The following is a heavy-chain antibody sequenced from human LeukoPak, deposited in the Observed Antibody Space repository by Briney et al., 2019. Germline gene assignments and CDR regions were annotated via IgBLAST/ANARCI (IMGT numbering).Heavy chain of an antibody. CDR1: GFTFDDYA. CDR2: ISWNSGSI. Sequence: GGSLRLSCAASGFTFDDYAMHWVRQAPGKGLEWVSGISWNSGSIGYADSVKGRFTISRDNAKNSLYLQMNSLRAEDTALYYCAKVGDSSSWSPHFDYWGQGTLVTVSS. D-gene: IGHD6-13*01. CDR3: AKVGDSSSWSPHFDY. J-gene: IGHJ4*02. V-gene: IGHV3-9*01.